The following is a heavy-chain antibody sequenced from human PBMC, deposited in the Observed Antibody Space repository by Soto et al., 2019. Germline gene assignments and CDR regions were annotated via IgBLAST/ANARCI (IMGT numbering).Heavy chain of an antibody. V-gene: IGHV3-23*01. CDR3: AQGQGWAATGTLFN. Sequence: HPGGSLRLSCAASGFTFSNYAMSWVRQAPGKGLEWVSAITGSSETSYYADSVRGRFTVARDNSGNTLYLRMNSLRVDDTAVYYCAQGQGWAATGTLFNWGQGTLVTVSS. D-gene: IGHD6-13*01. CDR2: ITGSSETS. J-gene: IGHJ4*02. CDR1: GFTFSNYA.